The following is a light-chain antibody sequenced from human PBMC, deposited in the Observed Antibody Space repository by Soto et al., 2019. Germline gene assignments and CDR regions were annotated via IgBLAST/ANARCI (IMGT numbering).Light chain of an antibody. V-gene: IGKV1-39*01. J-gene: IGKJ3*01. CDR1: QNIINH. CDR3: QQTFNTFFT. CDR2: GAS. Sequence: IQLTQSPSSLSASVGDRVTITCWTSQNIINHLNWYQQKPGQVPKILIYGASTLHNGVPSRFSAGGSGSLGTLTINNLQPDDFATYYCQQTFNTFFTCGPGT.